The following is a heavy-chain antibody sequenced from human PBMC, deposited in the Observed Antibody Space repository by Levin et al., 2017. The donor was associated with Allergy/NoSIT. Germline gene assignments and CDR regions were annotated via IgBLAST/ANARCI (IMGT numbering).Heavy chain of an antibody. CDR1: GYTFTSIG. D-gene: IGHD6-19*01. J-gene: IGHJ4*02. CDR3: ARSSSGWYYFDY. Sequence: ASVKVSCKASGYTFTSIGISWVRQAPGQELEWMGWISAYNGNTKYAQKFQGRVTMTTDTSTSTAYMELRSLRSDDTAVYYCARSSSGWYYFDYWGQGTLVTVSS. V-gene: IGHV1-18*01. CDR2: ISAYNGNT.